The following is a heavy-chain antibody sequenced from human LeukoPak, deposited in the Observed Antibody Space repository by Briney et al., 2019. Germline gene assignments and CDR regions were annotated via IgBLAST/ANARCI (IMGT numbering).Heavy chain of an antibody. V-gene: IGHV1-8*01. CDR1: GYTFTDYD. D-gene: IGHD2-2*01. CDR3: ARGRKVVPAANWFDP. Sequence: ASVKVSCKASGYTFTDYDINWVRQATGQGLEWMGWLNPNSGNTGYAPKFHGRVTISRDTSISTAYLELSSLSSEDTAVYYCARGRKVVPAANWFDPWGQGTLVTVSS. CDR2: LNPNSGNT. J-gene: IGHJ5*02.